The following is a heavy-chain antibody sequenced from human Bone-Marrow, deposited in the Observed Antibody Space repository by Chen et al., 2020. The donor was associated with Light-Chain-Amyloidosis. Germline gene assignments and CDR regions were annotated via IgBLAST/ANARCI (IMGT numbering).Heavy chain of an antibody. CDR2: MYCGYSS. J-gene: IGHJ4*02. CDR1: GFIRKRDH. V-gene: IGHV3-53*01. D-gene: IGHD2-21*02. Sequence: GGGLIQGGGNWRLSFAAFGFIRKRDHKSWVRQAPGKGLEWVSVMYCGYSSAHADSVRLRFTVSRNNSKNTIYLQMNSLRPEDTAVYYCARECGDDSIGSTNFYFDYWGQGTLVTVSS. CDR3: ARECGDDSIGSTNFYFDY.